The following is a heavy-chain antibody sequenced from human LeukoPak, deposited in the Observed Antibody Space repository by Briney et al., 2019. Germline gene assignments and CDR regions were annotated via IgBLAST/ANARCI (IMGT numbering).Heavy chain of an antibody. CDR1: GFTFSSYG. D-gene: IGHD4-23*01. J-gene: IGHJ4*02. Sequence: GGSLRLSCAASGFTFSSYGMHWVRQAPGKGLEWVAAISYDGSNKYYADSVKGRFTISRDNSKNTLYLQMDSLRAEDTAVYYCAKRGDYGGNSPFDYRGQGTLVTVSS. V-gene: IGHV3-30*18. CDR3: AKRGDYGGNSPFDY. CDR2: ISYDGSNK.